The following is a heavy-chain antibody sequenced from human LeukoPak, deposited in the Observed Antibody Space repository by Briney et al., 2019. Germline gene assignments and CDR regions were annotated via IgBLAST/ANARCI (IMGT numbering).Heavy chain of an antibody. D-gene: IGHD5-12*01. J-gene: IGHJ4*02. Sequence: GGSLRLSCAASGFTFSTYWMHWVRQAPGKGLVWVSRINSDGSSISYADSVKGRFTISRDNAKNTLYLQMNSLRVEDTAVYYCAREVATFDYWGQGTLVPVSS. V-gene: IGHV3-74*01. CDR2: INSDGSSI. CDR1: GFTFSTYW. CDR3: AREVATFDY.